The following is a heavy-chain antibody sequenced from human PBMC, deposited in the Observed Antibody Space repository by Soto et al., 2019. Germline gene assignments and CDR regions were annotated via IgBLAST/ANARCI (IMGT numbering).Heavy chain of an antibody. CDR2: INPNSGGT. V-gene: IGHV1-2*02. Sequence: GASVKVSCKASGYTFTGYYMHWVRQAPGQGLEWMGWINPNSGGTNYAQKFQGRVTMTRDTSISTAYMELSRLRSDDTAVYYCARESGTPKFTNIVVVPAATPGPLDYWGQGTLVTVSS. D-gene: IGHD2-2*01. CDR3: ARESGTPKFTNIVVVPAATPGPLDY. CDR1: GYTFTGYY. J-gene: IGHJ4*02.